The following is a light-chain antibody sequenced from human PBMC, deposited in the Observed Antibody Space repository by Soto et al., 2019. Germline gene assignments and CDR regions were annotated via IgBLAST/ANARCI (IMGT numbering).Light chain of an antibody. CDR1: SSNIGSNT. Sequence: QSVLTQPPSASGTPGQRVTISCSGSSSNIGSNTVSWYQQLPGTAPKLLIYSNNLRPSGVPDRFSGSKSGTSASLAISGLQSEDEADYYCAAWDDSLNGLYVFGTGTKLTVL. CDR2: SNN. CDR3: AAWDDSLNGLYV. V-gene: IGLV1-44*01. J-gene: IGLJ1*01.